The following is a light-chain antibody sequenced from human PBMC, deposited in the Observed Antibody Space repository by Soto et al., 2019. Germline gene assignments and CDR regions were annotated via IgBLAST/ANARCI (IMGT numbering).Light chain of an antibody. CDR1: NSDVGGYNY. V-gene: IGLV2-8*01. Sequence: QSVLTQPPSASGSPGQSVTISCTGTNSDVGGYNYVSWYQQHPGKAPKLMIYEVSKRPSGVPDRFSGSKSGNTASLTVSGLQAEDEADYYCCSYAGSYTYVFGTGTKSPS. J-gene: IGLJ1*01. CDR3: CSYAGSYTYV. CDR2: EVS.